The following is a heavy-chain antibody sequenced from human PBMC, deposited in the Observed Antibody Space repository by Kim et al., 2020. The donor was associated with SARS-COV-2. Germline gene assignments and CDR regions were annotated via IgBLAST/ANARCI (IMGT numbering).Heavy chain of an antibody. CDR1: GFTFSSYA. V-gene: IGHV3-23*01. CDR3: AKDGPRGTMIVVAKPGPFDY. J-gene: IGHJ4*02. CDR2: ISGSGGST. D-gene: IGHD3-22*01. Sequence: GGSLRLSCAASGFTFSSYAMSWVRQAPGKGLEWVSAISGSGGSTYYADSVKGRFTISRDNSKNTLYLQMNSLRAEDTAVYYCAKDGPRGTMIVVAKPGPFDYWGQGTLVTVSS.